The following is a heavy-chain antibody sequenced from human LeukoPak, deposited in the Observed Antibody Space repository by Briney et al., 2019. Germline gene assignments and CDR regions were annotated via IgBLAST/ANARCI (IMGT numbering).Heavy chain of an antibody. J-gene: IGHJ4*01. CDR3: ARDGTAAGLYFDL. V-gene: IGHV3-7*01. CDR2: IKQDGSDR. CDR1: GFTFSDYW. D-gene: IGHD6-13*01. Sequence: GGSLRLSCAVSGFTFSDYWMNWVRQAPGKGLEWVASIKQDGSDRSYVDSVKGRFTISRDNAKNSLYLQMSSLRVEDTAVYYCARDGTAAGLYFDLWGQGTLVTVSS.